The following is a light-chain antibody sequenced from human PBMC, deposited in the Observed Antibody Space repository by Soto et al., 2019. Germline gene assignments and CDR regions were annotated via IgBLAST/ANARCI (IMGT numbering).Light chain of an antibody. CDR1: YCSRGRYDF. V-gene: IGLV2-8*01. CDR2: DVT. Sequence: QSALTQPPSASGSAGQSVTISCTGTYCSRGRYDFVSWYQQHPGNAPKLTIYDVTKRPSGVPRRFSISESGNTASLTVSGLQAEDEAVYFCSSYAGFNQVVFGGGTKVTVL. J-gene: IGLJ2*01. CDR3: SSYAGFNQVV.